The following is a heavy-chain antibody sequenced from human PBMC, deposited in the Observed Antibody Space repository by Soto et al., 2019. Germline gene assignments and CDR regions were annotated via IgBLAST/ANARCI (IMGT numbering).Heavy chain of an antibody. CDR3: ARDLGGWPDY. V-gene: IGHV1-8*01. D-gene: IGHD2-15*01. CDR2: MNPNSGNT. Sequence: ASVKVSCKAAGYTFTSHDINWVRQATGQDFEWMGWMNPNSGNTAYAQKFQGRVTITRDTSASTAYMELSSLRSEDTAVYYCARDLGGWPDYWGQGTLVTVSS. J-gene: IGHJ4*02. CDR1: GYTFTSHD.